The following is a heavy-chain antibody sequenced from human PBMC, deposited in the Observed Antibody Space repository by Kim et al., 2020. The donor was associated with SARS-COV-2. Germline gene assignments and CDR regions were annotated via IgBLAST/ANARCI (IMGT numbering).Heavy chain of an antibody. Sequence: GGSLRLSCAASGFTFSDYYMSWVRQAPGKGLEWVSYISSSSSCTNYADSVKGRFTISRDNSKNALYLQMNSLRAEDTAVYYCARGRGRGLPYDYWGQGTLVTVSS. CDR2: ISSSSSCT. J-gene: IGHJ4*02. V-gene: IGHV3-11*06. CDR1: GFTFSDYY. D-gene: IGHD3-16*01. CDR3: ARGRGRGLPYDY.